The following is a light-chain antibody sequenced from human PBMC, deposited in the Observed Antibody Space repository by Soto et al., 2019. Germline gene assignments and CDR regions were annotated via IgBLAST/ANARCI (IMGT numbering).Light chain of an antibody. V-gene: IGKV3-20*01. CDR3: QQFGRSPPSWT. J-gene: IGKJ1*01. CDR1: QSVSSNY. Sequence: ETVLTQSPGTLSLSPGERATLSCRASQSVSSNYLAWYQQKPGQAPRLLIYGASTRATGIPDRFSGSGSGTDFTLTISRREPEDVAVYDCQQFGRSPPSWTFGQGTKVEIK. CDR2: GAS.